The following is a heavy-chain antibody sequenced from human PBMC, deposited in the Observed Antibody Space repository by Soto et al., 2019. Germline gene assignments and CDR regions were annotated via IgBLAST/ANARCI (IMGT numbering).Heavy chain of an antibody. CDR2: INHSGST. V-gene: IGHV4-34*01. CDR3: ARGPTTEKVDS. CDR1: GGSFNGYY. Sequence: SETLSLTCAVYGGSFNGYYWSWIRQPPGKGLEWIGEINHSGSTNYNPSLKSRVTISVDTSKNQFSLKLSSVTAADTAVYYCARGPTTEKVDSWGQGILVTVSS. J-gene: IGHJ4*02.